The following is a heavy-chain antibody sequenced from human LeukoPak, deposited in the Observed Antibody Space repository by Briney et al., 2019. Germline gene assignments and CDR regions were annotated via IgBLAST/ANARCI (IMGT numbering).Heavy chain of an antibody. CDR2: LYTSGNT. CDR1: GGSINSYY. CDR3: AGMVTFQTNFDF. V-gene: IGHV4-4*07. Sequence: SETLSLTRTVSGGSINSYYWSWIRQPAGKGLEWVGRLYTSGNTNYNPSLRSRITMSVDTSKNQFSLKLASVTAADTAVYYCAGMVTFQTNFDFWGQGTLVTVSS. D-gene: IGHD2-21*02. J-gene: IGHJ4*02.